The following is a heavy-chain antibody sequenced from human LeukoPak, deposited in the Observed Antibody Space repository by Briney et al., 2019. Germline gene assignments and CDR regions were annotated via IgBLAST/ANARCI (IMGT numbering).Heavy chain of an antibody. CDR1: VGSISSFY. Sequence: PSETLSLTCTVSVGSISSFYWSWIRQPPGKGLEWIGYIYYSGSTNYNPSLKSRVTISVDTSKNQFYLKLSSVTAADTAVYYCARDRADYAYYYGMDVWGQGPTVTVSS. CDR3: ARDRADYAYYYGMDV. V-gene: IGHV4-59*01. J-gene: IGHJ6*02. CDR2: IYYSGST. D-gene: IGHD4-17*01.